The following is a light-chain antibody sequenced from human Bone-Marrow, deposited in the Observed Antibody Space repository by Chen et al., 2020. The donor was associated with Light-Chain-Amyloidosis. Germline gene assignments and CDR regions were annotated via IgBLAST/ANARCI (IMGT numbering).Light chain of an antibody. CDR1: SGYIASNY. CDR3: QSYDIARV. V-gene: IGLV6-57*01. Sequence: NFVLIQPHSVSESPGKTVTISCTRSSGYIASNYVHWYQQRPGRSPTIVIYEDNQRPSGVPARFSGSIDRSANAAALTLSGLKTEDEGEYYCQSYDIARVFGGGTKVTVL. J-gene: IGLJ2*01. CDR2: EDN.